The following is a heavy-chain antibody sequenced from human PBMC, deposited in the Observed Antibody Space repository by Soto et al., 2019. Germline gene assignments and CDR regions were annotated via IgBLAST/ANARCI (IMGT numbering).Heavy chain of an antibody. J-gene: IGHJ5*02. Sequence: LRLSCAASGFTFSSYGMHWVRQAPGKGLEWVAVISYDGSNKYYADSVKGRFTISRDNSKNTLYLQMNSLRAEDTAVYYCAKVITYYYDSSGHWALDPWGQGTMVTVYS. CDR1: GFTFSSYG. V-gene: IGHV3-30*18. D-gene: IGHD3-22*01. CDR3: AKVITYYYDSSGHWALDP. CDR2: ISYDGSNK.